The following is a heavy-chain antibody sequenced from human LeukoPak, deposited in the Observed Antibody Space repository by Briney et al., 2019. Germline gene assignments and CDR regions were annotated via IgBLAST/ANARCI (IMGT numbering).Heavy chain of an antibody. CDR1: GGTFSSYA. Sequence: SVKVSCKAYGGTFSSYAISWVRQAPGQGLEWMGGIIPIFGTANYAQKFQGRVTITADESTSTAYMELSSLRSEDTAVYYCARGPDIVVVTAPIYYYYGMDVWGQGTTVTVSS. V-gene: IGHV1-69*13. CDR2: IIPIFGTA. D-gene: IGHD2-21*02. J-gene: IGHJ6*02. CDR3: ARGPDIVVVTAPIYYYYGMDV.